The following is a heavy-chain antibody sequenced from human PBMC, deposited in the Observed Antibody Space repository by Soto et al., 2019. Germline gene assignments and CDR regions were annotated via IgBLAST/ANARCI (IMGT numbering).Heavy chain of an antibody. V-gene: IGHV3-23*01. CDR3: ARRISSWYFDY. CDR1: GFTFSSYA. J-gene: IGHJ4*02. D-gene: IGHD6-13*01. CDR2: ISGSDGST. Sequence: EVQLLESGGGLVQPGGSLRLSCAASGFTFSSYAMNWVRQAPGKGLEWVSVISGSDGSTYYADSVKGRFTISRDNSKNTLNLQMNSLRAEATAVYSCARRISSWYFDYWGQGTLVTVS.